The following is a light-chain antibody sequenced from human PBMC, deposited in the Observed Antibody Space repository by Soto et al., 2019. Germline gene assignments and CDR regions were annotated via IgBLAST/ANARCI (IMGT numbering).Light chain of an antibody. V-gene: IGLV2-11*01. CDR3: QSYDSSLSGYV. Sequence: QSVLTQPRSVSGSPGQSVTISCTGSSSDVGAYNFASWYQQHPGAAPKLLIHDVNKRPPGVPDRFSASKSGNTASLAITGLQAEDEADYYCQSYDSSLSGYVFGTGTKVTVL. CDR2: DVN. CDR1: SSDVGAYNF. J-gene: IGLJ1*01.